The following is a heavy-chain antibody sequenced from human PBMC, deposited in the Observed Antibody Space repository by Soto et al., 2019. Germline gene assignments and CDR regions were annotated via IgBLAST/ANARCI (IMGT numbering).Heavy chain of an antibody. CDR2: IYYSGGT. J-gene: IGHJ6*02. V-gene: IGHV4-31*03. D-gene: IGHD3-3*01. CDR1: GGSISSGGYY. Sequence: SETLSLTCTVSGGSISSGGYYWSWIRQHPGKGLEWIGYIYYSGGTYYNPSLKSRVTISVDTSKNQFSLKLSSVTAADTAVYYCARVEVVPYTSAINGMEVWGQGTTVTVSS. CDR3: ARVEVVPYTSAINGMEV.